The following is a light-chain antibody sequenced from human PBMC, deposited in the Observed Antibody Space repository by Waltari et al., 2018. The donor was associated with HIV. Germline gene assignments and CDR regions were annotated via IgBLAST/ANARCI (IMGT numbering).Light chain of an antibody. CDR1: HSVHSH. V-gene: IGKV3-15*01. CDR3: QQHTHWPPYT. CDR2: GAS. Sequence: EVVMTQSPATLSASAGERATLSCRASHSVHSHLAWYQHKPGQAPKLLIYGASTRATGVAARCSGSGSGTEFTLTISSLQSEDFAVYYCQQHTHWPPYTFGQGTKLEIK. J-gene: IGKJ2*01.